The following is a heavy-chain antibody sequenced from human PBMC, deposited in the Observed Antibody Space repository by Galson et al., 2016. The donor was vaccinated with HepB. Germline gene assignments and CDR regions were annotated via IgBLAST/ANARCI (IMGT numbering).Heavy chain of an antibody. V-gene: IGHV3-49*03. D-gene: IGHD4-17*01. CDR2: IRNRAYGGST. CDR1: SSTFGDYA. J-gene: IGHJ4*02. CDR3: TRQRDFGDYTFDY. Sequence: SLRLSCAASSSTFGDYAMSWFRQAPGKGLEWVGFIRNRAYGGSTEYAASVKGRLTISRDDSQRIAYLQMNSLKTEDTAVYYCTRQRDFGDYTFDYWGQGTLVTVSS.